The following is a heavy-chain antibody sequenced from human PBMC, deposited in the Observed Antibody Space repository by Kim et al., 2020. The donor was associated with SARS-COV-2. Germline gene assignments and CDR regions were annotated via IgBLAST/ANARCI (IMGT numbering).Heavy chain of an antibody. J-gene: IGHJ6*02. Sequence: GGSLRLSCAASGFTFSSYGMHWVRQAPGKGLEWVAVISCDGSNKYYADSVKGRFTISRDNSKNTLYLQMNSLRAEDTAVYYCAKEIWSGYYYYYYGMDVWGQGTTVTASS. V-gene: IGHV3-30*18. CDR2: ISCDGSNK. CDR3: AKEIWSGYYYYYYGMDV. CDR1: GFTFSSYG. D-gene: IGHD3-3*01.